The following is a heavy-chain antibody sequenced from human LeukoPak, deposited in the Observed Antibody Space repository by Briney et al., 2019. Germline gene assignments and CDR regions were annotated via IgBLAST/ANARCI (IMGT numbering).Heavy chain of an antibody. J-gene: IGHJ3*01. CDR3: ARVGYTYGYRGAFDV. D-gene: IGHD5-18*01. Sequence: NPSETLSLTCTVSGGSISSYYWSWIRQPPGKGLEWIGYIYYSGSTNYNPSLKSRVTISVDTSKNQFSLKLSSVTAADTAVYYCARVGYTYGYRGAFDVWGQGTMVTVSS. CDR2: IYYSGST. V-gene: IGHV4-59*01. CDR1: GGSISSYY.